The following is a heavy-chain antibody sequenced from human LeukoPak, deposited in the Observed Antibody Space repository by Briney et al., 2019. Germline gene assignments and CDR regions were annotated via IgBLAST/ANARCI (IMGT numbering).Heavy chain of an antibody. V-gene: IGHV4-38-2*02. CDR3: ARDPKVQYSSSWYDNYFDY. D-gene: IGHD6-13*01. Sequence: SETLSLTCTVSGYSISSGYYWGWIRQPPGKGLEWIGSIYHSGSTYYNPSLKSRVTISVDTSKNQFSLKLSSVTAADTAVYYCARDPKVQYSSSWYDNYFDYWGQGTLVTVSS. CDR1: GYSISSGYY. CDR2: IYHSGST. J-gene: IGHJ4*02.